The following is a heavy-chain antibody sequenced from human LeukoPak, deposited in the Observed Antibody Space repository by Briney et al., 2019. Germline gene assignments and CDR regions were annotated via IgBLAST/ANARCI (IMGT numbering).Heavy chain of an antibody. V-gene: IGHV1-24*01. Sequence: ASVKVSCKASGYTFTSYYMHWVRQAPGKGLECMGGFDPEDGETIYAQKFQGRVTMTEDTSTDTAYMELSSLRSEDTAVYYCATSVRSGYYLDFDYWGQGTLVTVSS. D-gene: IGHD3-22*01. CDR2: FDPEDGET. CDR1: GYTFTSYY. J-gene: IGHJ4*02. CDR3: ATSVRSGYYLDFDY.